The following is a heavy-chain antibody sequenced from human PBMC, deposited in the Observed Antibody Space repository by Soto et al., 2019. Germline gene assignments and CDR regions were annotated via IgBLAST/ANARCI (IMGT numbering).Heavy chain of an antibody. V-gene: IGHV3-43D*04. J-gene: IGHJ4*02. D-gene: IGHD2-21*02. CDR2: ISWDGGST. CDR3: AKLPGDSWGHFDS. CDR1: GFTFDDYA. Sequence: EVQLVESGGVVVQPGGSLRLSCAASGFTFDDYAMHWVRQAPGKGLEWVSLISWDGGSTYYADSVKGRFTISRDNSKNSLYLQMNSLRAEDTALYYCAKLPGDSWGHFDSWGQGTLVTVSS.